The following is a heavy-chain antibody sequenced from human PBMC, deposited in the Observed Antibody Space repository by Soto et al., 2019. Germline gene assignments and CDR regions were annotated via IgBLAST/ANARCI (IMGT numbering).Heavy chain of an antibody. J-gene: IGHJ4*02. D-gene: IGHD1-1*01. CDR2: IGPDGSST. V-gene: IGHV3-74*01. CDR1: GFTFSSHW. CDR3: ARDYNWSYDY. Sequence: GGSLRLSCAASGFTFSSHWMHWVRQAPGKGLERVSHIGPDGSSTRDADSVQGRFAISRDNARNTLYLQMNSLRNDDTAVYYCARDYNWSYDYWGQGILVTVSS.